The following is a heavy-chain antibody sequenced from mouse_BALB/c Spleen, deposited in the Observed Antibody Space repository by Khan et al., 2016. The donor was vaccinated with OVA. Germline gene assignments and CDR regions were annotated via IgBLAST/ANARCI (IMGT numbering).Heavy chain of an antibody. CDR1: GDSITSGF. V-gene: IGHV3-8*02. J-gene: IGHJ3*01. CDR2: MIYSGYT. D-gene: IGHD2-14*01. CDR3: ARSTYRYAFAY. Sequence: EVQLQESGPSLVQPSQTLSLTCSVIGDSITSGFWSWIRKFPGNKLEYMGYMIYSGYTNYNPSLKGRFSITRHTSNNQYYLQLNSVTTEDTATYYCARSTYRYAFAYWGQGTLVTVSA.